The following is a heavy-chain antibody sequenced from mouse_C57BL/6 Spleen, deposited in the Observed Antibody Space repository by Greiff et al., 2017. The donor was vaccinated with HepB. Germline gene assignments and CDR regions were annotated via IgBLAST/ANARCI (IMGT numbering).Heavy chain of an antibody. CDR2: IYPGDGDT. CDR1: GYAFSSSW. D-gene: IGHD1-1*01. V-gene: IGHV1-82*01. J-gene: IGHJ4*01. CDR3: ARGGDYYGSGAMDY. Sequence: VQLQQSGPELVKPGASVKISCKASGYAFSSSWMNWVKQRPGKGLEWIGRIYPGDGDTNYNGKFKGKATLTADKSSSTAYMQLSSLTSEDSAVYFCARGGDYYGSGAMDYWGQGTSVTVSS.